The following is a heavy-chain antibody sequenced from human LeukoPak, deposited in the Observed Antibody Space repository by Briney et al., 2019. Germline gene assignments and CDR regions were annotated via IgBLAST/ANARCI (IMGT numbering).Heavy chain of an antibody. CDR1: GFTFRSFG. V-gene: IGHV3-23*01. Sequence: GGSLRLSCAASGFTFRSFGMSWVRQAPGKGLEWVSTVSATGGSTYYADSVKGRFTISRDNFKNTVFLQMNSLRAEDTALYYYAKDVSAAPGYWGQGTLVTVSS. D-gene: IGHD3-10*01. CDR2: VSATGGST. CDR3: AKDVSAAPGY. J-gene: IGHJ4*02.